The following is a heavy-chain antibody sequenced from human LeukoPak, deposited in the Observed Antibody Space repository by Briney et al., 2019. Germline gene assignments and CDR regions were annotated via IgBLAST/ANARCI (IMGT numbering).Heavy chain of an antibody. J-gene: IGHJ4*02. Sequence: GGSLRLSCAASGFTFSDYYMSWIRQAPGKGLEWVSYISSSSSYTNYADSVKGRFTISRDNAKNSLYLQMDSLRAEDTAVYYCARLGWATAPLDYWGQGTLVTVSS. CDR2: ISSSSSYT. D-gene: IGHD5-12*01. V-gene: IGHV3-11*06. CDR1: GFTFSDYY. CDR3: ARLGWATAPLDY.